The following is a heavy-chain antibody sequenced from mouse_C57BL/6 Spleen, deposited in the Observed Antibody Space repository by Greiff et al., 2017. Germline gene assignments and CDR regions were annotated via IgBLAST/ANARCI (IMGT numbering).Heavy chain of an antibody. CDR1: GYTFTSYW. J-gene: IGHJ1*03. CDR2: IDPSDSYT. CDR3: ARIITTVVATTNWYFDV. D-gene: IGHD1-1*01. V-gene: IGHV1-50*01. Sequence: QVQLQQPGAELVKPGASVKLSCKASGYTFTSYWMQWVKQRPGQGLEWIGEIDPSDSYTNYNQKFKGKATLTVDTSASTAYMQLSSLTSEDSAVYYCARIITTVVATTNWYFDVWGTGTTVTVSS.